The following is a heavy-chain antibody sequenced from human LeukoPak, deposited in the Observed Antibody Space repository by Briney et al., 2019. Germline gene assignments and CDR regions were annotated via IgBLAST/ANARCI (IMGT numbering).Heavy chain of an antibody. Sequence: PSETLSLTCTVSGGSFSSGDYYWSWIRQPPGKGLEWIGYISNSGSTYYNPSLKSRVTISVDTSRNQFSLKLTSVTAADTAVYYCARVVVVVGASGRDNWFDPWGQGTLVTVSS. CDR3: ARVVVVVGASGRDNWFDP. D-gene: IGHD2-15*01. CDR2: ISNSGST. CDR1: GGSFSSGDYY. J-gene: IGHJ5*02. V-gene: IGHV4-30-4*01.